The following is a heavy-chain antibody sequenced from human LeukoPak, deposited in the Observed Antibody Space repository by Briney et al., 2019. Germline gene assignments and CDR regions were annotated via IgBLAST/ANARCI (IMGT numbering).Heavy chain of an antibody. J-gene: IGHJ4*02. D-gene: IGHD4/OR15-4a*01. CDR3: ARQKIGGTMVVKGEFDY. CDR1: GGSISSSSYY. V-gene: IGHV4-39*01. Sequence: PSETLSLTCTVSGGSISSSSYYWGWIRQPPGKGLEWIGSIYYSGSTYYNPSLKSRVTISVDTSKNQFSLKLSSVTAADTAVYYCARQKIGGTMVVKGEFDYWGQGTLVTVSS. CDR2: IYYSGST.